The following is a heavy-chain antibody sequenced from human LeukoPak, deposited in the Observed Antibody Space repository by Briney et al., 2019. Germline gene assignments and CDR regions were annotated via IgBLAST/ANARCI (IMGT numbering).Heavy chain of an antibody. CDR3: ARGSTAARTYYYGSGSYYHFDY. Sequence: GSLRLSCAASGFTFSSYSMNWVRQPPGKGLEWIGEINHSGSTNYNPSLKSRVTISVDTSKNQFSLKLSSVTAADTAVYYCARGSTAARTYYYGSGSYYHFDYWGQGTLVTVSS. CDR2: INHSGST. V-gene: IGHV4-34*01. D-gene: IGHD3-10*01. J-gene: IGHJ4*02. CDR1: GFTFSSYS.